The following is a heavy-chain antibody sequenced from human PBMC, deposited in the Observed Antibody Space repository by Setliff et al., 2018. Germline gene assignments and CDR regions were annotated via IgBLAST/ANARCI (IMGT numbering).Heavy chain of an antibody. V-gene: IGHV7-4-1*02. D-gene: IGHD2-15*01. CDR2: INTNTGFP. J-gene: IGHJ4*02. CDR1: GYTFTGYY. Sequence: ASVKVSCKASGYTFTGYYMHWVRQAPGQGLEWMGWINTNTGFPTYAQGFTGRFVFSLDTSVSTAYLQISSVKAEDTAVYYCARGYCSGGSCADFDYWGQGTLVTVSS. CDR3: ARGYCSGGSCADFDY.